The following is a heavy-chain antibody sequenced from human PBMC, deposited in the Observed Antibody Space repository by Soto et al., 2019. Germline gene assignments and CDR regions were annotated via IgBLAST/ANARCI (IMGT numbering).Heavy chain of an antibody. CDR1: GYTFTSYG. J-gene: IGHJ6*03. Sequence: GASVKVSCKASGYTFTSYGISWVRQAPGQGLEWMGWISAYNGNTNYAQKLQGRVTMTTDTSTSTAYMELRSLRSDDTAVYYCARDYSLFSGYYYKDVWGKGTTVTVSS. CDR3: ARDYSLFSGYYYKDV. CDR2: ISAYNGNT. V-gene: IGHV1-18*01. D-gene: IGHD2-21*01.